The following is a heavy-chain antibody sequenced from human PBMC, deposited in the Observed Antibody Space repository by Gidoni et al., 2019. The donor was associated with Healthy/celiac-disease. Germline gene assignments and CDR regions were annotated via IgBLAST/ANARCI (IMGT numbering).Heavy chain of an antibody. V-gene: IGHV7-4-1*02. Sequence: QVQLVQSGSELKKPGASVKVSCKATGYTFTSYAMNWVRQAPGQGLEWMGWINTNTGNPTYAQGFTVRFVLSLDTSVSTAYLQISSLKAEYTAVYYCARLILGGYGDYLRDYWGQGTLVTVSS. CDR1: GYTFTSYA. J-gene: IGHJ4*02. D-gene: IGHD4-17*01. CDR3: ARLILGGYGDYLRDY. CDR2: INTNTGNP.